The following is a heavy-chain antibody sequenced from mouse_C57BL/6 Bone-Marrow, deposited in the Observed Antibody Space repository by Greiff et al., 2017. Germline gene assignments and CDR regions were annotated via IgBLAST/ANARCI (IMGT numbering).Heavy chain of an antibody. CDR1: GFTFSSYT. CDR3: ARYYYGSSDYAMDY. J-gene: IGHJ4*01. Sequence: EVKVVESGGGLVKPGGSLKLSCAASGFTFSSYTMSWVRQTPEKRLEWVATISGGGGNTYYPDSVKGRFTISRDNAKNTLYLQMSSLRSEDTALYYCARYYYGSSDYAMDYWGQGTSVTVSS. D-gene: IGHD1-1*01. CDR2: ISGGGGNT. V-gene: IGHV5-9*01.